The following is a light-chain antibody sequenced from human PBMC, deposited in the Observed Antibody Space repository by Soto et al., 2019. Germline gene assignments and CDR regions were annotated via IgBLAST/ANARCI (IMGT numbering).Light chain of an antibody. CDR3: QQYHSFSFT. V-gene: IGKV1-5*01. Sequence: DIQMTQSPSSLSASVGDRVTITCRASQSITYWLAWYQQKPGRAPKLLIYDVFNLQSGVPSRFSSSGSGTEFTLTISSLQPDDSATYYCQQYHSFSFTFGQGTKLEIK. CDR1: QSITYW. J-gene: IGKJ2*01. CDR2: DVF.